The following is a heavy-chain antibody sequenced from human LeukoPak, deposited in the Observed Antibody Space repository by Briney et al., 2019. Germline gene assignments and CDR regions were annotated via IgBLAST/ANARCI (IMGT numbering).Heavy chain of an antibody. Sequence: WGSLRLSCAASGFTFSSYEMSWVRQAPGKGLEWVSYISTSGITTNYADSVKGRFTISRDNAKNSLYPQMNSLRAEDTAVYYCAREYSSGWYFGYWGQGILVTVSS. V-gene: IGHV3-48*03. D-gene: IGHD6-19*01. J-gene: IGHJ4*02. CDR2: ISTSGITT. CDR3: AREYSSGWYFGY. CDR1: GFTFSSYE.